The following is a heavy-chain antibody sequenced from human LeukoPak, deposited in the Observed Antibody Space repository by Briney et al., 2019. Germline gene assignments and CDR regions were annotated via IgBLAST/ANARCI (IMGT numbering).Heavy chain of an antibody. V-gene: IGHV4-31*03. Sequence: SETLSLTCTVSGGSISSGGHYWSWIRQHPGKGLEWIGYIYYTGSSNYNPSLKSRISISVDTSKDQFSLKLSSVTAADTAVYFCARHGSGSYFEYWGQGTLVTVSS. D-gene: IGHD3-10*01. CDR3: ARHGSGSYFEY. CDR1: GGSISSGGHY. J-gene: IGHJ4*02. CDR2: IYYTGSS.